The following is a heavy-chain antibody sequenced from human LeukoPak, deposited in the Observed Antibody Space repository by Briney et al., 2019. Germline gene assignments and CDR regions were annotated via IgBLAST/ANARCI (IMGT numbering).Heavy chain of an antibody. CDR3: ARYPGGDFWSGYYPDYFDY. J-gene: IGHJ4*02. Sequence: SETLSLTCTVSGGSISSYYWSWVRQPPGKGLEWLGYIYYSGSTNYNPSLKSRVTISVDTSKNQFSLKLSSVTAADTAVYYCARYPGGDFWSGYYPDYFDYWGQGTLVTVSS. CDR2: IYYSGST. V-gene: IGHV4-59*01. CDR1: GGSISSYY. D-gene: IGHD3-3*01.